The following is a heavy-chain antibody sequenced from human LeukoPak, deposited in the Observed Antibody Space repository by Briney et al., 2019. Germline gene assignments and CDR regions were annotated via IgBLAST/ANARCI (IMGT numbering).Heavy chain of an antibody. J-gene: IGHJ6*03. CDR1: GYTFTSYV. CDR2: IRTYNGNT. V-gene: IGHV1-18*01. CDR3: AREIRGLENYYYYSYMDV. D-gene: IGHD1-1*01. Sequence: ASVKVSCKASGYTFTSYVTTWVRQAPGQGLEWLGWIRTYNGNTNYAQNFQGRVTMTTDTSTSTAYMELRSLRSDDTAVYYCAREIRGLENYYYYSYMDVWGKGTTVTVSS.